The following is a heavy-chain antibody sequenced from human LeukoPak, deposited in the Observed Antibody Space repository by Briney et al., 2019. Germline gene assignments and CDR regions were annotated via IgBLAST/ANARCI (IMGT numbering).Heavy chain of an antibody. CDR1: GFTFSSYA. D-gene: IGHD4-17*01. V-gene: IGHV3-23*01. CDR2: ISVSGGST. Sequence: GGSLRLSCAASGFTFSSYAMSWVRQAPGKGLEWVSAISVSGGSTYYADSVKGRFTISRDNSKNTLYLQMNSLRAEDTAVCYCAKASHDYGDFDYWGQGTLVTVSS. J-gene: IGHJ4*02. CDR3: AKASHDYGDFDY.